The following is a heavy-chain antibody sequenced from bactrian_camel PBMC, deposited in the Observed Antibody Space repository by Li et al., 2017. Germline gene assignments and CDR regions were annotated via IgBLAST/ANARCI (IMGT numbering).Heavy chain of an antibody. J-gene: IGHJ4*01. Sequence: DVQLVESGGGSVRAGGSLRLSCRISGYTYASMCMGWFRQAPGKEREGVAAIYTGGGSTYYADSVQGRFTISTDSAKQTVFLQMRSLRPEDTGMYYCAADDSPFHEYALGSWEYKYWGQGTQVTVS. V-gene: IGHV3S40*01. CDR1: GYTYASMC. D-gene: IGHD5*01. CDR3: AADDSPFHEYALGSWEYKY. CDR2: IYTGGGST.